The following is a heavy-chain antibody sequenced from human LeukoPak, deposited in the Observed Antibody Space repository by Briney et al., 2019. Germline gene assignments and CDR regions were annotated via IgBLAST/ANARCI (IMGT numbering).Heavy chain of an antibody. CDR2: INPSGGST. CDR1: GYTFTSYY. J-gene: IGHJ4*01. V-gene: IGHV1-46*01. D-gene: IGHD5-18*01. Sequence: ASVKVSCKASGYTFTSYYMHWVRQAPGQGLEWMGIINPSGGSTSYAQKFQGRVTMTRDTSTSTVYMELSSLRSEDTAVYYCARVQGYTAMVYYFDYWGQEPWSPSPQ. CDR3: ARVQGYTAMVYYFDY.